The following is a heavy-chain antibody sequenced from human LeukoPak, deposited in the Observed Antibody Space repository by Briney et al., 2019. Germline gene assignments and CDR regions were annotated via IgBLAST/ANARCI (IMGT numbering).Heavy chain of an antibody. CDR3: ARRGSSGWYSWFDP. CDR1: GGSISSSSYY. V-gene: IGHV4-39*01. CDR2: IYYSGST. J-gene: IGHJ5*02. D-gene: IGHD6-19*01. Sequence: PSETLSLTCTVSGGSISSSSYYWGWIRQPPGKGLEWIGSIYYSGSTYYNPSLKSRVTISVDTSKNQFSLKLSSVTAADTAVYYCARRGSSGWYSWFDPWGQGTLVSVSS.